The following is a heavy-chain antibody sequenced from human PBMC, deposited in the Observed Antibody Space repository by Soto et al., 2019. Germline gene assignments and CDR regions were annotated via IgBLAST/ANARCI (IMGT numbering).Heavy chain of an antibody. CDR1: GYSFTGHY. Sequence: ASVKGSCEAAGYSFTGHYMHWVRQAPGQGLEWMGWINPNSVGTNYAQKFQGRVTMTRDTSISTAYMELSRLRSDDTAVYYCAREPMVRAAHGFDIWGQGTMVTVSS. V-gene: IGHV1-2*02. CDR3: AREPMVRAAHGFDI. D-gene: IGHD3-10*01. J-gene: IGHJ3*02. CDR2: INPNSVGT.